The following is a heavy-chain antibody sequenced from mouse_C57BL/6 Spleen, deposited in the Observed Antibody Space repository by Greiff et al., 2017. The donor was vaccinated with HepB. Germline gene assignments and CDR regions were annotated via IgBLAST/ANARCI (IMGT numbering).Heavy chain of an antibody. J-gene: IGHJ4*01. CDR3: ARRTAQARAMDY. CDR1: GYAFTNYL. CDR2: INPGRGGT. D-gene: IGHD3-2*02. V-gene: IGHV1-54*01. Sequence: LQESGAELVRPGTSVKVSCKASGYAFTNYLIEWVKQRPGQGLEWIGVINPGRGGTNDNEKFKGKATLTADKSSSTAYMQLSSLTSEDSAVYFCARRTAQARAMDYWGQGTSVTVSS.